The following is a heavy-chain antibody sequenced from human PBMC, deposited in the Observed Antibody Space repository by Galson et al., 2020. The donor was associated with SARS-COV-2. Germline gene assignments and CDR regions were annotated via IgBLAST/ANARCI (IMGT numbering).Heavy chain of an antibody. CDR3: TRDSNPYAHDSSGYYYLGPFNY. Sequence: GGSLRLSCTASGFTFGDYAMSWFRQAPGKGLEWVGFIRSKAYGGTTEYAASVKGRFTISRDDSKSIAYLQMNSLKTEDTAVYYCTRDSNPYAHDSSGYYYLGPFNYWGQGTLVTVSS. D-gene: IGHD3-22*01. CDR2: IRSKAYGGTT. V-gene: IGHV3-49*03. CDR1: GFTFGDYA. J-gene: IGHJ4*02.